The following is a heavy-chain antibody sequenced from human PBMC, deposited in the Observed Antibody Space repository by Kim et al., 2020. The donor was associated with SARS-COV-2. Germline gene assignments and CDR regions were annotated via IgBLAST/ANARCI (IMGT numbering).Heavy chain of an antibody. Sequence: SETLSLTCTVSGGSISSGGYYWSWIRQHPGKGLEWIGYIYYNGSTYYNPSLKSRVTISVDTSKNQFSLKLSSVTAADTAVYYCARVLRGAMVRGVKDYYYYYGMDVWGQGTTVTVSS. CDR2: IYYNGST. D-gene: IGHD3-10*01. CDR3: ARVLRGAMVRGVKDYYYYYGMDV. J-gene: IGHJ6*02. V-gene: IGHV4-31*03. CDR1: GGSISSGGYY.